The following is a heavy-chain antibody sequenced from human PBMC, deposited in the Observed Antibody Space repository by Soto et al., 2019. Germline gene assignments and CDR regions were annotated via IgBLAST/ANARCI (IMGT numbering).Heavy chain of an antibody. CDR1: GGSISSYY. J-gene: IGHJ5*02. CDR2: IYYSGST. V-gene: IGHV4-59*01. D-gene: IGHD3-10*01. Sequence: SETLSLTCTVSGGSISSYYWSWIRQPPGKGLEWIGYIYYSGSTNYNPSLKSRVTISVDTSKNQFSLKLSSVTAADTAVYYCARGGGRLHNWFDPSGQGTLVTVSS. CDR3: ARGGGRLHNWFDP.